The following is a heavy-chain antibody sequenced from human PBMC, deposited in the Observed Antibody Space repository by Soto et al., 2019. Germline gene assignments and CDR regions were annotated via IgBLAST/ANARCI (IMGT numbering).Heavy chain of an antibody. D-gene: IGHD2-2*01. Sequence: GGSLRLSCAASGFTFGSYWMSWVRQAPGKGLEWVANIKQDGTEKYYVDSVKGRFTISGDNAKNSLYLQMHSLRAEDTAVYYCARFATSQFDYWYFDLWGRGALVTVSS. CDR2: IKQDGTEK. V-gene: IGHV3-7*03. J-gene: IGHJ2*01. CDR1: GFTFGSYW. CDR3: ARFATSQFDYWYFDL.